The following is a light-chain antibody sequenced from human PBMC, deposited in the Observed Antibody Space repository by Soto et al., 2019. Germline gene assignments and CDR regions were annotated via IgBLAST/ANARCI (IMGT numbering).Light chain of an antibody. CDR1: SSNIGGNS. J-gene: IGLJ1*01. CDR2: DDN. Sequence: QSALTQPPSVSAAPGQKVTISCSGSSSNIGGNSVSWYQQLPGTAPKLLIYDDNKRPSGIPDRFSGSKSGTSATLGITGFQTGDEADYYCGSWDSSLSAYVLGTGTKGTVL. V-gene: IGLV1-51*01. CDR3: GSWDSSLSAYV.